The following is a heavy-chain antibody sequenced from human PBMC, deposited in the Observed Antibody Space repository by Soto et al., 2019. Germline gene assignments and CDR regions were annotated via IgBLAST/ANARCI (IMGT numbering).Heavy chain of an antibody. D-gene: IGHD2-2*01. CDR2: IIPIFGTA. Sequence: SVKGSCTASGGTFSSYAISWVRQAPGQGLEWMGGIIPIFGTANYAQEFQGRVTITADESTSTAYMELSSLRSEDTAVYYCARGPRDCSSTSGGAGYYYHYGMDVWGKGTTVTV. J-gene: IGHJ6*04. CDR1: GGTFSSYA. CDR3: ARGPRDCSSTSGGAGYYYHYGMDV. V-gene: IGHV1-69*13.